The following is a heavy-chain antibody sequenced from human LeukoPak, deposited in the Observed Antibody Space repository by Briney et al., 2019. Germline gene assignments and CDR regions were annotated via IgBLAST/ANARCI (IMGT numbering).Heavy chain of an antibody. CDR1: GGSFSGYY. CDR2: INHSGST. Sequence: SETLSFTCAVYGGSFSGYYWSWIRQPPGKGLEWIGEINHSGSTNYNPSLKSRVTISVDTSKNQFSLKLSSVTAADTAVYYCARRVLRYFDWLLNWFDPWGQGTLVTVSS. CDR3: ARRVLRYFDWLLNWFDP. D-gene: IGHD3-9*01. V-gene: IGHV4-34*01. J-gene: IGHJ5*02.